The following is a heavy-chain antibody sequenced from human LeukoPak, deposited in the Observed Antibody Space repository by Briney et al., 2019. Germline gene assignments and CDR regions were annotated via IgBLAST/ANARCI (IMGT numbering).Heavy chain of an antibody. D-gene: IGHD3-10*01. J-gene: IGHJ4*02. Sequence: PSETLSLTCAVYGGSFSGYYWSWIRQPPGKGLEWIGEINHSGSTNYNPSLKSRVTISVDTSKNQFSLKLSSVTAADAAVYYCARSYYGSGSHYYFDYWGQGTLVTVSS. CDR1: GGSFSGYY. CDR3: ARSYYGSGSHYYFDY. CDR2: INHSGST. V-gene: IGHV4-34*01.